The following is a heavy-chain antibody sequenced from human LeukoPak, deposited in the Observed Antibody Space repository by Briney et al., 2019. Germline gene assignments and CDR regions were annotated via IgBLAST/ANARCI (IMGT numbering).Heavy chain of an antibody. CDR2: INHSGST. V-gene: IGHV4-34*01. CDR1: GGSFSGYY. CDR3: ARGGKAAAGNFHYYYYMDV. Sequence: KASETLSLTCAVYGGSFSGYYWSWIRQPPGKGLEWIGEINHSGSTNYNPSLKSRVTISVDTSKNQFSLKLSSVTAADTAVYYCARGGKAAAGNFHYYYYMDVWGKGTTVTVSS. J-gene: IGHJ6*03. D-gene: IGHD6-13*01.